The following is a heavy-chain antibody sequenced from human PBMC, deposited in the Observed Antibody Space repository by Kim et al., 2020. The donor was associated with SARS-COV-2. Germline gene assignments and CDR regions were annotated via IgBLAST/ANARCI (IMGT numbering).Heavy chain of an antibody. V-gene: IGHV3-30*04. D-gene: IGHD3-16*01. CDR2: ILYDGSNK. Sequence: GGSLRLSCAASGFTFSTYAMHWVRQAPGKGLEWVAVILYDGSNKNYVDSVKGRFTISRDNSKSTLYLQMNSLRVEDTAVYYCARGRGGLLGYWGQGTLVTVSS. J-gene: IGHJ4*02. CDR1: GFTFSTYA. CDR3: ARGRGGLLGY.